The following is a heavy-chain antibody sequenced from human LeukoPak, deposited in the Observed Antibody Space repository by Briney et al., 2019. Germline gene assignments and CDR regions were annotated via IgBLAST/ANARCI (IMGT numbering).Heavy chain of an antibody. CDR3: ARDSNGDYPGLYFDY. CDR1: GGSISSYY. J-gene: IGHJ4*02. V-gene: IGHV4-38-2*02. CDR2: IYHSGST. Sequence: SETLSLTCTVSGGSISSYYWSWIRQPPGKGLEWIGSIYHSGSTYYNPSLKSRVTISVDTSKNQFSLKLSSVTAADTAVYYCARDSNGDYPGLYFDYWGQGTLVTVSS. D-gene: IGHD4-17*01.